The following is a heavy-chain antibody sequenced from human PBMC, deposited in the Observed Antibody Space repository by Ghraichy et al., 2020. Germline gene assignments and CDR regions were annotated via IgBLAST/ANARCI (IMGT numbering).Heavy chain of an antibody. CDR1: GFSVSSSY. V-gene: IGHV3-53*01. Sequence: GGSLRLSCAASGFSVSSSYMYWVRQAPGKGLEWVSAIYSDANTYYADSVRGRFTISRDNSKNTLFLQMNSLRADDTATYYCATAPSGGYFDYCGQEILVTVPS. J-gene: IGHJ4*02. CDR3: ATAPSGGYFDY. CDR2: IYSDANT. D-gene: IGHD3-3*01.